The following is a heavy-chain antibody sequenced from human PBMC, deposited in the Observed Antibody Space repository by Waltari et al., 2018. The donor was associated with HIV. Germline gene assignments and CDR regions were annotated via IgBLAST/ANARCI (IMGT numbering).Heavy chain of an antibody. J-gene: IGHJ3*02. D-gene: IGHD6-6*01. CDR1: GFPVSSNY. CDR2: IYSGGTT. CDR3: ASEYSSSWYAFDI. Sequence: EVQLVESGGGLIQTGGSLRLSRAASGFPVSSNYMSWVRQAPGKGLEWVSVIYSGGTTYYADSVKGRFTVSRDNSKNTLYLQMNSLRAEDTAVYYCASEYSSSWYAFDIWGQGTMVTVSS. V-gene: IGHV3-53*01.